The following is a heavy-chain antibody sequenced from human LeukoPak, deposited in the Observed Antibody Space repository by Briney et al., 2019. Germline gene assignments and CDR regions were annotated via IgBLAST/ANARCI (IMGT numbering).Heavy chain of an antibody. D-gene: IGHD6-13*01. Sequence: SETLSLTCTVSGGSISSYYWSWIRQPPGKGLEWIGYIYYSGSTNYNPSLKGRVTISVDTSKNQFSLKLSSVTAADTAVYYCERGDSSSWYLGAFDIWGQGTMVTVSS. CDR3: ERGDSSSWYLGAFDI. V-gene: IGHV4-59*01. CDR2: IYYSGST. J-gene: IGHJ3*02. CDR1: GGSISSYY.